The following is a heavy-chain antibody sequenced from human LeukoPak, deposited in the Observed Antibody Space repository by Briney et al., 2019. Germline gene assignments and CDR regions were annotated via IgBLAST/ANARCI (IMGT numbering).Heavy chain of an antibody. CDR2: ISGSGGST. J-gene: IGHJ4*02. Sequence: GGSLRLSCAASGFTFSSYAMSWVRQAPGKGLEWVSAISGSGGSTYYADSVKGRFTISRDNSKNTLYLQMNSLRAEGTAVYYCAKVTPYDYGGNSDYWGQGTLVTVSS. CDR1: GFTFSSYA. D-gene: IGHD4-23*01. V-gene: IGHV3-23*01. CDR3: AKVTPYDYGGNSDY.